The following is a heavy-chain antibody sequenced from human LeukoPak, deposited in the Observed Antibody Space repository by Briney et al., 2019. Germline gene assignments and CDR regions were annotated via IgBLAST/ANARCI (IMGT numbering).Heavy chain of an antibody. J-gene: IGHJ4*02. CDR3: ARGGSYFDY. Sequence: GGSLRLSCAASGFTFNDYYMSWIRQAPGKGLEWVSYISGGTDYTSNADSVKGRFTISRDNAKNSLYLQMNSLRAEDTAVYFCARGGSYFDYWGRGPRVTVS. D-gene: IGHD3-16*01. CDR1: GFTFNDYY. CDR2: ISGGTDYT. V-gene: IGHV3-11*06.